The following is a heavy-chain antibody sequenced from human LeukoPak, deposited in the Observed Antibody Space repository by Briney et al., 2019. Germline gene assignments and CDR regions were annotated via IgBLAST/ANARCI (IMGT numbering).Heavy chain of an antibody. CDR3: ATGRYSYGNEY. Sequence: SETLSLTCTVSGGSISVQYWSWIRQPPGGGLEWIGYTYYTGSTNYSPSLKSRVTISLDTSKNHFSLQLSSVTAADTAVYYCATGRYSYGNEYWGQGTLVTVSS. CDR1: GGSISVQY. J-gene: IGHJ4*02. CDR2: TYYTGST. D-gene: IGHD5-18*01. V-gene: IGHV4-59*08.